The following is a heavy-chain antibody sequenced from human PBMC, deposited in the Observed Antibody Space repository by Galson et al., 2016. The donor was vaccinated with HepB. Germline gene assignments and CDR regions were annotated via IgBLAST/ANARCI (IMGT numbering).Heavy chain of an antibody. D-gene: IGHD3-9*01. J-gene: IGHJ3*02. Sequence: QSGAEVKKPRESLKISCKGSGYTFSSHWIGWLRQMPEKGLEWMGVIYPGDSDTRYSPSFQGQVTISVDKSISTAYLQWSSLKASDTAIYYCARQDYDILTGFHSPYNAFDIWGQGTKVTVSS. CDR2: IYPGDSDT. CDR3: ARQDYDILTGFHSPYNAFDI. CDR1: GYTFSSHW. V-gene: IGHV5-51*01.